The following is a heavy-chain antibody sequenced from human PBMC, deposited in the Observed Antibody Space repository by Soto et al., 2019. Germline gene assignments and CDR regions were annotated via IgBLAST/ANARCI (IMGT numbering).Heavy chain of an antibody. CDR3: ARMRGDYYGLDV. J-gene: IGHJ6*02. CDR1: GYTLTGYY. CDR2: INPNSGVT. V-gene: IGHV1-2*04. Sequence: ASVKVSCKASGYTLTGYYMHWVRQAPGQGLEWMGWINPNSGVTNYAQKFQDWVNMTRDTSISTAYMELSRLKSDDTAVYFCARMRGDYYGLDVWGQGTTVTVSS.